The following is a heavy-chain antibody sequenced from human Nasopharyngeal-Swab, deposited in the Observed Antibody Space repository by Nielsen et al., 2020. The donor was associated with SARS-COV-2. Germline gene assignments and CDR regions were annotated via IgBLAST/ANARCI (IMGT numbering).Heavy chain of an antibody. CDR1: GFTFSGYS. Sequence: GGSLRLSCAASGFTFSGYSMNWVRQAPGKGLVWVSRINGDGSSLNYADFVKGRFTISTDNAKSTLYLEMNSLRAEDTAVYYCARGRGSSTSMIGYWGQGTLVTVSS. CDR3: ARGRGSSTSMIGY. J-gene: IGHJ4*02. CDR2: INGDGSSL. D-gene: IGHD2/OR15-2a*01. V-gene: IGHV3-74*01.